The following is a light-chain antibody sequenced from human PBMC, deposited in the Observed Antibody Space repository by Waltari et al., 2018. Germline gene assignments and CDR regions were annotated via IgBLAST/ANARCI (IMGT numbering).Light chain of an antibody. CDR2: DST. CDR3: QVWDDTRDQPV. CDR1: NISVKT. Sequence: SYVLTQPPSVSVAPGKTARISCAGRNISVKTVYWYPQKPGQAPVVVIYDSTVRPSGIPDRFSGSDPATLTIARVEAGDEADYYCQVWDDTRDQPVFGGGTRLTVL. J-gene: IGLJ2*01. V-gene: IGLV3-21*03.